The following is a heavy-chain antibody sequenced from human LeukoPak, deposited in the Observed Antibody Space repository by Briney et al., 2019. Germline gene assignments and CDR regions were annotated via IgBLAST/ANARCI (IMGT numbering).Heavy chain of an antibody. Sequence: GGSLRLSCAASGLTFSSYAMSWVCQAPGKGLEWVSAISGSDGTTYYADSVKGRFTISRDNSKNTLYLQMNSLRAEDTAVYYCTKGGIAAAEEDFDYWGRGTLVTVSS. D-gene: IGHD6-13*01. CDR2: ISGSDGTT. J-gene: IGHJ4*02. V-gene: IGHV3-23*01. CDR1: GLTFSSYA. CDR3: TKGGIAAAEEDFDY.